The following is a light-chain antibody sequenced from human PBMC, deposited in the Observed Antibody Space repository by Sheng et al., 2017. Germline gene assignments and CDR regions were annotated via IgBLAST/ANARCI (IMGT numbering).Light chain of an antibody. CDR3: QQHSFSPLS. CDR1: QSVSSN. Sequence: EIVLSQSPATLSVSPGERATLSCRASQSVSSNLAWYQQKPGQAPRLVIYGASTRATGIPARFSGSGSGTEFTLTISGLQSEDVAVYYCQQHSFSPLSFGGGTKVEIK. J-gene: IGKJ4*01. V-gene: IGKV3-15*01. CDR2: GAS.